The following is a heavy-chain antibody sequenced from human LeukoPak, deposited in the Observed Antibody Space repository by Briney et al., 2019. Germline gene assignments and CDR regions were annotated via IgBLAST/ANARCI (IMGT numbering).Heavy chain of an antibody. D-gene: IGHD4-17*01. Sequence: SETLSLTCTVSGGSISSSSYYWGWIRQPPGKGLEWIGSIYYSGSTYYNPSLKSRVTISVDTSKNQFSLKLSSVTAADTAVYYCARVSEGTTANFLVYYYYYMDVWGKGTTVTVSS. J-gene: IGHJ6*03. V-gene: IGHV4-39*07. CDR3: ARVSEGTTANFLVYYYYYMDV. CDR2: IYYSGST. CDR1: GGSISSSSYY.